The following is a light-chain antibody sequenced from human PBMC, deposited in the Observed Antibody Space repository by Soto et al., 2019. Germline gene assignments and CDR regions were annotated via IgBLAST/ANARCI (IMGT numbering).Light chain of an antibody. V-gene: IGKV1-5*03. CDR3: QHYNSYSEA. Sequence: DIQLTHSPSTLSGSVGNRGTIPCRASQTISSWLAWYQQKPGKAPKLLIYKASTLKSGVPSRFSGSGSGTEFTLTISSLQPDDFATYYCQHYNSYSEAFGQGTRLEIK. CDR1: QTISSW. J-gene: IGKJ5*01. CDR2: KAS.